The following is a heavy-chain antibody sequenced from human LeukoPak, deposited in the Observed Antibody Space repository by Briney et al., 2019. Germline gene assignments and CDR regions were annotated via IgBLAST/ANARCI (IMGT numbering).Heavy chain of an antibody. CDR2: ISGSGGST. CDR3: AKDWGI. Sequence: GGSLGFSFAAPNLPFSTYAMSWVRKPPGKGLEWVSAISGSGGSTYYADSVKGRFTISRDNSRNTLYLQMSSLRAEDTAVYYCAKDWGIWGQGTMVTVSS. V-gene: IGHV3-23*01. CDR1: NLPFSTYA. D-gene: IGHD3-16*01. J-gene: IGHJ3*02.